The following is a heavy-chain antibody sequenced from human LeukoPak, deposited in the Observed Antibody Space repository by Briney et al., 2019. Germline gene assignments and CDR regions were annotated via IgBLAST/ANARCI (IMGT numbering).Heavy chain of an antibody. J-gene: IGHJ4*02. CDR1: GYTFTVDY. Sequence: ASVKVSCKASGYTFTVDYIHWVRQAPGQGLEWMGWINPNSGGTNYAQKFQGRVTMTRDTSISTAYMELSSLRSDDTAVYYCTRGVVVTGLDYWGQGTQVTVSS. CDR3: TRGVVVTGLDY. CDR2: INPNSGGT. V-gene: IGHV1-2*02. D-gene: IGHD2-21*02.